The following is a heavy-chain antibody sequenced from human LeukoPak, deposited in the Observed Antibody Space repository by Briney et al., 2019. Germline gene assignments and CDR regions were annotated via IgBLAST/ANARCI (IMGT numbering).Heavy chain of an antibody. CDR1: GGSISSYY. D-gene: IGHD5-18*01. J-gene: IGHJ4*02. CDR2: IYYSGST. CDR3: ARFEAMVSPGFDY. V-gene: IGHV4-59*01. Sequence: PSETLSLTCTVSGGSISSYYWSWIRQPPGRGLEWVGCIYYSGSTSYNPSLKSRVTISVDTSKNQFSLKLSSVTAADTAVYYCARFEAMVSPGFDYWGQGTLVTVSS.